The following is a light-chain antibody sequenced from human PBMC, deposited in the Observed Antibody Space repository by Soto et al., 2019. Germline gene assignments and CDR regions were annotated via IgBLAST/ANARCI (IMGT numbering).Light chain of an antibody. CDR2: GAS. J-gene: IGKJ4*01. Sequence: EIVMTQSPATLFVSPGEGATLSCRASQSISSNLAWYQQKPGQAPKLLIYGASTRATGFPARFSGSGSGTEFTLTISSLQSEDFAVYYCQQYNDWPLTFGGGTKVEIK. CDR3: QQYNDWPLT. V-gene: IGKV3-15*01. CDR1: QSISSN.